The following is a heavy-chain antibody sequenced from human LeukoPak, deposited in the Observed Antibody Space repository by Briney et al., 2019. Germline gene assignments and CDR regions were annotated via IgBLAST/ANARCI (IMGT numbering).Heavy chain of an antibody. D-gene: IGHD1-14*01. J-gene: IGHJ4*02. Sequence: GGSLRLSCAASGFTFSNFWMSWVRQAPGKGLEWVAIINPDGSTTGYVDSVKGRFTISRDNAKNSLCLQLNSLRAEDTAVYFCARGGNRLKEFWGQGTLVTVSS. CDR2: INPDGSTT. V-gene: IGHV3-7*01. CDR3: ARGGNRLKEF. CDR1: GFTFSNFW.